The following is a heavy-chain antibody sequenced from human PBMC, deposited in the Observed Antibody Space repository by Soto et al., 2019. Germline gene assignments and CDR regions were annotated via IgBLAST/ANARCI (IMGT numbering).Heavy chain of an antibody. CDR2: FDPEDGET. CDR1: GYRLAEIF. CDR3: ETVGIVATIPRFDY. J-gene: IGHJ4*02. Sequence: ASVKVSFKFSGYRLAEIFMHCVRQALGKGLEWMGVFDPEDGETIYAQKLQGRVTMTEDTSTDTAYMELSSLRSEDTAVYYCETVGIVATIPRFDYWGQGTLVTVSS. D-gene: IGHD5-12*01. V-gene: IGHV1-24*01.